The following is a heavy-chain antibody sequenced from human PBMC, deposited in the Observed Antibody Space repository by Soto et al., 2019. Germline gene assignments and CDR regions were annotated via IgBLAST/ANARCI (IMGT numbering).Heavy chain of an antibody. CDR2: IYWDDDK. V-gene: IGHV2-5*02. CDR1: GFSLSTSGVG. J-gene: IGHJ4*02. D-gene: IGHD5-18*01. CDR3: AHHPMVKSDPYVRFDY. Sequence: ESGPTLVNPTQTLTLTCTFSGFSLSTSGVGVGWIRQPPGKALEWLALIYWDDDKRYSPSLKSRLTITKDTSKNQVVLTMTNMDPVDTATYYCAHHPMVKSDPYVRFDYWGQGTLVTVSS.